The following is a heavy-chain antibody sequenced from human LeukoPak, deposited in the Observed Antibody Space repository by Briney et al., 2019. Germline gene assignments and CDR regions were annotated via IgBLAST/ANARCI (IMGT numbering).Heavy chain of an antibody. D-gene: IGHD5-12*01. Sequence: SVKVSCKASGGTFSSYAISWVRQAPGQGLEWMGRIIPIFGIANNAQKFQGRVTITADKSTSTAYMELSSLRSEDTAVYYCASAGGYDIQPNNWFDPWGQGTLVTVSS. J-gene: IGHJ5*02. V-gene: IGHV1-69*04. CDR3: ASAGGYDIQPNNWFDP. CDR2: IIPIFGIA. CDR1: GGTFSSYA.